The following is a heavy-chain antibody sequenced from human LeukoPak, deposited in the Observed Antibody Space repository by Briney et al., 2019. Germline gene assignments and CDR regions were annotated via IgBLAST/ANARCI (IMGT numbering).Heavy chain of an antibody. D-gene: IGHD1-26*01. CDR1: GDSISNSF. CDR3: ARDSGSSPTFDY. Sequence: PSETLTLTCTVSGDSISNSFWSWIRQPPGKGPEWIAYIYYTGNTKYNPSLKSRVTISVETSKNQSSLRLSSVTAADTAVYYCARDSGSSPTFDYWGQGTLVTVSS. CDR2: IYYTGNT. V-gene: IGHV4-59*01. J-gene: IGHJ4*02.